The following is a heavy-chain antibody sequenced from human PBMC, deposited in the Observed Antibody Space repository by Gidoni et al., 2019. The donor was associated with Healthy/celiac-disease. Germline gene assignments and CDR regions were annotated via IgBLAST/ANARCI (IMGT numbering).Heavy chain of an antibody. D-gene: IGHD6-6*01. CDR1: GFTFRSYG. CDR3: ARISSSSLYYYYYGMDV. J-gene: IGHJ6*02. V-gene: IGHV3-33*01. CDR2: IWYDGSNK. Sequence: QVQLVESGGGVVQPGRSLRLSCAASGFTFRSYGMHWVRQAPGKGLEWVAVIWYDGSNKYYADSVKGRFTISRDNSKNTLYLQMNSLRAEDTAVYYCARISSSSLYYYYYGMDVWGQGTTVTVSS.